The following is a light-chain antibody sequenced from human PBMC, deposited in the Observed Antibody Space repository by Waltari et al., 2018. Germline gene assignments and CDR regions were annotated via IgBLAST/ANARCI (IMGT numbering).Light chain of an antibody. CDR2: QDS. CDR3: QAWDSSVE. CDR1: NLGDKY. Sequence: SYELTQPPSVSVSPGQTASITCSGDNLGDKYACWYQQKPGQSPVLVIYQDSKRPSGIPERFSGSNSGNTATLTISGTQAMDEADYYCQAWDSSVEFGGGTKLTVL. J-gene: IGLJ2*01. V-gene: IGLV3-1*01.